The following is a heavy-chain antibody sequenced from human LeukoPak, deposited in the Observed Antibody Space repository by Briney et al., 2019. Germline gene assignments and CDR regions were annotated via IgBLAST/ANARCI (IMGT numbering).Heavy chain of an antibody. CDR1: GITFSNFA. Sequence: PGGSQRLSCAASGITFSNFAMTWVRQAPGTGLEWISSITESGGRTYHADSVKGRLTISRDNSRNTVYLQLTSLRVEDTAIYYCTRGSRATYDYWGQGTLVTVSS. CDR2: ITESGGRT. D-gene: IGHD3-16*01. V-gene: IGHV3-23*01. CDR3: TRGSRATYDY. J-gene: IGHJ4*02.